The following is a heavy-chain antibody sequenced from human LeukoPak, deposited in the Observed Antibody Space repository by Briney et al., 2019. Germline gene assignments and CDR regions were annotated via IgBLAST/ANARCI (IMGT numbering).Heavy chain of an antibody. J-gene: IGHJ4*02. V-gene: IGHV3-43*02. D-gene: IGHD3-3*01. CDR2: ISGDGGDT. Sequence: GGSLRLSCAASGFPFGDHAMHWVRQAPGRGLEWVSLISGDGGDTYYADSVKGRFTTSRDNSKNSLCLQMNSLRAEDSALYYCAKDEWFIYRADFILDYWGQGTLVTVSS. CDR3: AKDEWFIYRADFILDY. CDR1: GFPFGDHA.